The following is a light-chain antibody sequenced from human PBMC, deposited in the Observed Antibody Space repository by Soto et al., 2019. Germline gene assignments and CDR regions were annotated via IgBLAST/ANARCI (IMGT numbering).Light chain of an antibody. CDR3: QQRTNWPPT. J-gene: IGKJ4*01. CDR2: SAS. CDR1: QSVRND. Sequence: EIVLTQSPGTLSLSPGERATLSCRASQSVRNDLVWYHQKPGQAPRVLIYSASNRATGIPARFSGSGSGTDLTITISSLEPEDFAVYYCQQRTNWPPTFGGGTKVEMK. V-gene: IGKV3-11*01.